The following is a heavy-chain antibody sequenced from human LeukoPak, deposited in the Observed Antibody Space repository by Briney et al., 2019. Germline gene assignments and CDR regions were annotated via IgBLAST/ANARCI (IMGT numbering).Heavy chain of an antibody. CDR1: GYTFNNYH. D-gene: IGHD3-10*01. CDR2: INPNSGGT. J-gene: IGHJ5*02. Sequence: ASVKVSCKASGYTFNNYHINWVRQATGQGLEWMGWINPNSGGTNYAQKFQGGVTMTRDTSISTAYMELSRLRSDDTAVYYCARQGFGSGSSPWGQGTLVTVSS. CDR3: ARQGFGSGSSP. V-gene: IGHV1-2*02.